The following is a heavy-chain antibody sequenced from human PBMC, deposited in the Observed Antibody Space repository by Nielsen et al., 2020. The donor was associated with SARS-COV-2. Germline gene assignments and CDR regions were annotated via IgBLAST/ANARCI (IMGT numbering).Heavy chain of an antibody. V-gene: IGHV3-30*18. CDR3: AKDRGYNDWYFDL. D-gene: IGHD5-24*01. CDR2: ISYDGSNK. J-gene: IGHJ2*01. Sequence: GESLKISCAASGFTFSSYGMHWVRQAPGKGLEWVAVISYDGSNKYYADSAKGRFTISRDNSKNTLYLQMNSLRAEDTAVYYCAKDRGYNDWYFDLWGRGTLVTVSS. CDR1: GFTFSSYG.